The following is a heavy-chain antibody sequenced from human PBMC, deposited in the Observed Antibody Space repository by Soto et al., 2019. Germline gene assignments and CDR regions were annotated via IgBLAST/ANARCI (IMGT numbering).Heavy chain of an antibody. V-gene: IGHV3-7*03. CDR1: GFTFSGYW. CDR2: IDEDGTKR. CDR3: AKGGWLDD. J-gene: IGHJ5*02. Sequence: SLRLSCAASGFTFSGYWMSWVRQAPGKGMEWVANIDEDGTKRNYVDSVGGRFTISRDNAKNSLYLQMSSLRAEDTAVYYCAKGGWLDDWGQGTLVTVSS.